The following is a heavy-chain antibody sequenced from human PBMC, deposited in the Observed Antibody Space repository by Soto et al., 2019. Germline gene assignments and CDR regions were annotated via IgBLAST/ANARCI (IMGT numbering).Heavy chain of an antibody. CDR1: DGSINSGGYY. CDR3: AREGSYHWFDP. V-gene: IGHV4-31*03. Sequence: QVQLQESGPGLVKPSQTLSLTCTVSDGSINSGGYYWSWIRQHPGKGLEWIGYIYYSGSTYYNPSLKSRVTISIDTSKNQFSLKLSSVTAAATAVYYCAREGSYHWFDPWGQGTLVTVSS. CDR2: IYYSGST. J-gene: IGHJ5*02.